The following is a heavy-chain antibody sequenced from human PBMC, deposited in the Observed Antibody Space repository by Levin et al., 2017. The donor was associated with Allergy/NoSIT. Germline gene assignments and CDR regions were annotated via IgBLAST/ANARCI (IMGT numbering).Heavy chain of an antibody. V-gene: IGHV1-46*01. J-gene: IGHJ4*02. CDR3: ARGGIAAAGPRQNYFDY. D-gene: IGHD6-13*01. Sequence: ASVKVSCKASGYTFTSYYMHWVRQAPGQGLEWMGIINPSGGSTSYAQKFQGRVTMTRDTSTSTVYMELSSLRSEDTAVYYCARGGIAAAGPRQNYFDYWGQGTLVTVSS. CDR2: INPSGGST. CDR1: GYTFTSYY.